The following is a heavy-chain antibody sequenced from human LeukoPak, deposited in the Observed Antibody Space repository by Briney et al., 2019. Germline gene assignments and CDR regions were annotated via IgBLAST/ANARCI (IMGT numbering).Heavy chain of an antibody. J-gene: IGHJ5*01. D-gene: IGHD6-13*01. CDR1: GFTFSSYG. V-gene: IGHV3-30*18. CDR2: ISFDGSNK. Sequence: GGSLRLSCAASGFTFSSYGTHWVRQAPGKGLERVAVISFDGSNKYCSDSVKGRFTISRDNSKNTLYLQMNSLRAEDTAVYYCAKDPIPGRIAAAGTGWFDYWGQGTLVTVSS. CDR3: AKDPIPGRIAAAGTGWFDY.